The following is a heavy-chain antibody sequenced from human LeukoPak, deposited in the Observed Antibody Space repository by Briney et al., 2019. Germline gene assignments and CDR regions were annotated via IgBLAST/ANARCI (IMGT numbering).Heavy chain of an antibody. CDR3: ARGSTSHHWHIGL. D-gene: IGHD2/OR15-2a*01. Sequence: NPSETLSLTCTVSGDFISTYYWSWTRQPPGKRLEWIGYINFSGSTNYNPSIKSRVTISVDTSKNQFSLNLSSVTAADTAVYYCARGSTSHHWHIGLWGRGTLVTVSS. CDR2: INFSGST. J-gene: IGHJ2*01. V-gene: IGHV4-59*01. CDR1: GDFISTYY.